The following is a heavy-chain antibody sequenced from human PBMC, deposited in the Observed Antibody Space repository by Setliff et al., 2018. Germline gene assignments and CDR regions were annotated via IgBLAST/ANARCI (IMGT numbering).Heavy chain of an antibody. CDR3: ARVGGYASAWHGIEAFDI. Sequence: ASVKVSCKTSGYIFTNYYIHWVRQAPGQGLEWMGWINANTGGTREVQKFQGRVTMTRDTSIDTAYMEVNRLTYDDTAVCYCARVGGYASAWHGIEAFDIWGQGTKVTVS. CDR1: GYIFTNYY. CDR2: INANTGGT. D-gene: IGHD6-19*01. V-gene: IGHV1-2*02. J-gene: IGHJ3*02.